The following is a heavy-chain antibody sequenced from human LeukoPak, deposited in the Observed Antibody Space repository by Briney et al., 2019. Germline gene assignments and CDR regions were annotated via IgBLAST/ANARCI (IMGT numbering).Heavy chain of an antibody. V-gene: IGHV4-34*01. D-gene: IGHD1-1*01. CDR1: GGSFSGYY. Sequence: SETLSVTCAVYGGSFSGYYWSWIRQPPGKGLEWIGKINHSGSTNYNPSLKSRVTISVDTSKNQFSLKLSSVTAADTAVYYCARGWNRRVYYYYYYMDVWGKGTTVTVSS. CDR3: ARGWNRRVYYYYYYMDV. CDR2: INHSGST. J-gene: IGHJ6*03.